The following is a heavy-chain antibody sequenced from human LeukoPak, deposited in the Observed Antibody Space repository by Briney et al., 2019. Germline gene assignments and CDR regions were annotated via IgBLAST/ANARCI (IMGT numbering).Heavy chain of an antibody. CDR3: AKDLGYGDYPPYYFDY. CDR1: GFTLSSYA. CDR2: ISGSGGST. Sequence: PGGSLRLSCAASGFTLSSYAMSWVRQAPGKGLEWVSAISGSGGSTYYADSVKGRFTISRDNSKNTLYLQMNSLRAEDTAVYYCAKDLGYGDYPPYYFDYWGQGTLVTVSS. V-gene: IGHV3-23*01. D-gene: IGHD4-17*01. J-gene: IGHJ4*02.